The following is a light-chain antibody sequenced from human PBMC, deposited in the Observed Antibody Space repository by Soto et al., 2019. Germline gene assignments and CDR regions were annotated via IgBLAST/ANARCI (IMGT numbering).Light chain of an antibody. V-gene: IGKV2-28*01. Sequence: VVVTQSPLSLPVTPGEPASMCCRASQSLLHTNGINYLHWYLQKPGQSPQLLIYLGSHRASGVPDRFSGSGSGTEYTLRISRVEAEDVGIYYCMQALQKPSTFGQGTKVDIK. CDR1: QSLLHTNGINY. CDR2: LGS. CDR3: MQALQKPST. J-gene: IGKJ1*01.